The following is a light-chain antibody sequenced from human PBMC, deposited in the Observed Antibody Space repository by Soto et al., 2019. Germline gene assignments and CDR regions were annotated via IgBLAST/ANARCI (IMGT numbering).Light chain of an antibody. CDR1: SSNIGSNY. CDR2: RNN. J-gene: IGLJ1*01. Sequence: QSALTQPPSASGTPGQRVTISCSGSSSNIGSNYVYWYQQLPGTAPKLLIYRNNQRPSGVPDRFSGSKSGTSASLAISGLRSEDEADYYCAAWDDSLSAHEVFGTGTKVTVL. V-gene: IGLV1-47*01. CDR3: AAWDDSLSAHEV.